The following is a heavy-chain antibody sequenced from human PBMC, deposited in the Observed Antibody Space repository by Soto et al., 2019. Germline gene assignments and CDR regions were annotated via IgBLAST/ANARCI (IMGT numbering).Heavy chain of an antibody. CDR2: ISYDGSNK. D-gene: IGHD2-2*01. CDR3: AREARYCSSPCYFDY. V-gene: IGHV3-30-3*01. CDR1: GFTFSNYA. Sequence: GGSLRLSCAASGFTFSNYAMHWVRQAPGKGLEWVAFISYDGSNKYYADSVKGRFTLSRDNSKNTLYLQMNSLRAEDTAVYYCAREARYCSSPCYFDYWGQGTLVTVSS. J-gene: IGHJ4*02.